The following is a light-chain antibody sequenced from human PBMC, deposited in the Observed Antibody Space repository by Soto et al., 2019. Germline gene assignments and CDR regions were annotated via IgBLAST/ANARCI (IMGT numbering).Light chain of an antibody. V-gene: IGKV1D-12*01. CDR2: AAS. Sequence: DIQMTQSPSSVSASIGDRVTITCRASQSLSSWLAWYQQKPGKAPNLLIYAASNLQSGVPSRFSGSGSGTDFTLTISGLQTEDVATYYCQQAGSFPLTFGGGTKVEIK. J-gene: IGKJ4*01. CDR1: QSLSSW. CDR3: QQAGSFPLT.